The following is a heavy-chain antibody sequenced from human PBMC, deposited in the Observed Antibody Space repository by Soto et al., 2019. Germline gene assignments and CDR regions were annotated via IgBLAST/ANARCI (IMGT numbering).Heavy chain of an antibody. CDR1: GFTFSSYE. D-gene: IGHD6-13*01. J-gene: IGHJ4*02. CDR2: ISSSGSTI. CDR3: ARIAAAGTDY. Sequence: GGSLGLCCAASGFTFSSYEMNWVRQAPGKGLEWVSYISSSGSTIYYADSVKGRFTISRDNAKNSLYLQMNSLRAEDTAVYYCARIAAAGTDYWGQGTLVTVSS. V-gene: IGHV3-48*03.